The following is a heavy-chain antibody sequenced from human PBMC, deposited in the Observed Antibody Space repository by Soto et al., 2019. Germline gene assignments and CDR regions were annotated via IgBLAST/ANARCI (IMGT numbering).Heavy chain of an antibody. V-gene: IGHV3-23*01. D-gene: IGHD3-3*01. CDR1: GFTFSSYA. CDR2: ISGSGGST. CDR3: AKFGTESTHPSITIFGAGGLISWFDP. Sequence: GGSLRLSCAASGFTFSSYAMSWVRQAPGKGLEWVSAISGSGGSTYYADSVKGRFTISRDNSKNTLYLQMNSLRAEDTAVYYCAKFGTESTHPSITIFGAGGLISWFDPWGQGTLVTVSS. J-gene: IGHJ5*02.